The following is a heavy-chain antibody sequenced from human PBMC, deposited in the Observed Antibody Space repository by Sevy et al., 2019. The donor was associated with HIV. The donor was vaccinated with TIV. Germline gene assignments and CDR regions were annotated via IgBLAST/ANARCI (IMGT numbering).Heavy chain of an antibody. CDR3: ANGDYYFDY. J-gene: IGHJ4*02. V-gene: IGHV3-30*02. D-gene: IGHD2-21*02. Sequence: GGSLRLSCAASGFTFRTYGMRWVRQAPGKGLEWVAFIRYDGNNKYYTDSVKGRFTISRDNSKNTLYLHMNSLRAEDTAVYYCANGDYYFDYWGQGTLVTVSS. CDR1: GFTFRTYG. CDR2: IRYDGNNK.